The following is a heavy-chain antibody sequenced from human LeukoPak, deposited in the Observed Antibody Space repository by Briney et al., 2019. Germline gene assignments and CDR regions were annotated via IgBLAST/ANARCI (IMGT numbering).Heavy chain of an antibody. CDR2: ISYSGST. CDR1: GGSISGYY. V-gene: IGHV4-59*01. Sequence: SETLSLTCSVSGGSISGYYWSWIRQPPGKGLEWVGYISYSGSTNYNPSLKSRVTISVDTSKNQFSLKLSSVTAADTAIYYCARDGRAGSLFAYWGQGTLVTVSS. D-gene: IGHD6-19*01. CDR3: ARDGRAGSLFAY. J-gene: IGHJ4*02.